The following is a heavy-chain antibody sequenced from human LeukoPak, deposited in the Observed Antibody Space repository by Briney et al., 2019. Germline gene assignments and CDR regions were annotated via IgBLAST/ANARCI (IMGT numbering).Heavy chain of an antibody. CDR3: ARAPIVVVATGWFDP. CDR1: GGSISSGSYY. CDR2: IYTSGNT. V-gene: IGHV4-61*02. D-gene: IGHD2-15*01. Sequence: SETLSLTCTVSGGSISSGSYYWSWIRQPAGKGLEWIGRIYTSGNTNYNPSLKSRVTISVDTSKNQFSLKLSSVTAADTAVYYCARAPIVVVATGWFDPWGQGTLVTVSS. J-gene: IGHJ5*02.